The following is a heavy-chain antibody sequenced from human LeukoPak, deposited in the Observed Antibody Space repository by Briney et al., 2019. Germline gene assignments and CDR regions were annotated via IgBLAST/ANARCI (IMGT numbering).Heavy chain of an antibody. CDR3: ASPTGTTSVYYYYYGMDV. CDR1: GYTFTGYY. D-gene: IGHD1-1*01. Sequence: ASVKVSCKASGYTFTGYYMHWVRQAPGQGLEWMGWINPNSGGTNYAQKFQGRVTMTRGTSISTAYMELSRLRSDDTAVYYCASPTGTTSVYYYYYGMDVWGQGTTVTVSS. J-gene: IGHJ6*02. V-gene: IGHV1-2*02. CDR2: INPNSGGT.